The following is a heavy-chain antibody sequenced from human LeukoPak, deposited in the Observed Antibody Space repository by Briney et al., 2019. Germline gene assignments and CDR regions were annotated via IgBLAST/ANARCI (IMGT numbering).Heavy chain of an antibody. CDR3: ARLRIAAAGTDFDY. V-gene: IGHV3-48*04. Sequence: GGSLRLSCAASGFTFSSYAMTWVRQAPGKGLEWVSYISSSGSTIYYADSVKGRFTISRDNAKNSLYLQMNSLRAEDTAVYYCARLRIAAAGTDFDYWGQGTLVTVSS. D-gene: IGHD6-13*01. CDR2: ISSSGSTI. J-gene: IGHJ4*02. CDR1: GFTFSSYA.